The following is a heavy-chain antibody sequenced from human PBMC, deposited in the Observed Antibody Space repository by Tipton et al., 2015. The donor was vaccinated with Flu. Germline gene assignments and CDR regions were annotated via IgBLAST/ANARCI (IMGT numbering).Heavy chain of an antibody. J-gene: IGHJ6*02. CDR1: GGSISSGDYY. CDR3: ARDIVRYFDWPDGRYYGMDV. V-gene: IGHV4-30-4*01. D-gene: IGHD3-9*01. CDR2: IYYSGST. Sequence: TLSLTCTVSGGSISSGDYYWSWIRQPPGKGLEWIGYIYYSGSTYYNPSLKSRVTISVDTSKNQFSLKLSSVTAADTAVYYCARDIVRYFDWPDGRYYGMDVWGQGTTVTVSS.